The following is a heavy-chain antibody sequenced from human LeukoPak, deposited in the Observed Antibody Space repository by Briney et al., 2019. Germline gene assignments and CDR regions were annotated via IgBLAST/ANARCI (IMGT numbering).Heavy chain of an antibody. V-gene: IGHV4-34*01. D-gene: IGHD3-22*01. CDR2: INHSGST. Sequence: PSETLSLTCAVYGGSFSGYYWSWIRQPPGKGLEWIGEINHSGSTNYNPSLKSRVTISVDTSKNQSSLKLSSVTAADTAVYYCARPKYYYDSSGYSDWGQGTLVTVSS. CDR3: ARPKYYYDSSGYSD. CDR1: GGSFSGYY. J-gene: IGHJ4*02.